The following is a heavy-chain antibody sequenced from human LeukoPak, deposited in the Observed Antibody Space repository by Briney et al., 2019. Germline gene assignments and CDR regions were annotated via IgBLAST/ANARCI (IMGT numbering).Heavy chain of an antibody. CDR1: GYSFTSYW. J-gene: IGHJ4*02. Sequence: GESLKISCQGPGYSFTSYWITWVRQMQGKGLEWMGMIAPTDSYTNYSPSFQGHVTIYVDKSINTAYLQWSSLKASDTAMYFCASGSGTYSPDYWGQGTLVTVSS. V-gene: IGHV5-10-1*01. CDR3: ASGSGTYSPDY. CDR2: IAPTDSYT. D-gene: IGHD3-10*01.